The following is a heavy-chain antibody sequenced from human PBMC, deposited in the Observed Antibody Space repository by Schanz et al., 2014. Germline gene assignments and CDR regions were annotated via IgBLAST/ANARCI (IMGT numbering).Heavy chain of an antibody. CDR3: ARDGVDAAAGGNY. CDR1: GYTFTSYG. Sequence: QVQLVQSGAEVKKPGASVKVSCKASGYTFTSYGIKWVRQAPGQGLEWMGWISAYTNNTNYAQKVQGRVTITADKSTSTAYMELTSLRSEDTAVYYCARDGVDAAAGGNYWGQGTLVTVSS. J-gene: IGHJ4*02. D-gene: IGHD6-13*01. V-gene: IGHV1-18*01. CDR2: ISAYTNNT.